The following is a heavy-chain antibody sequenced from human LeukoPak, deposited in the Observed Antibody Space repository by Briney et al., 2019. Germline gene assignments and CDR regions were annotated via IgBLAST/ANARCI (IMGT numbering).Heavy chain of an antibody. CDR1: GGSVSSGSYY. J-gene: IGHJ4*02. D-gene: IGHD3-3*01. V-gene: IGHV4-61*01. CDR2: IFYSGST. CDR3: ARVNDFWSGYPLDY. Sequence: PSETLSLTCTVSGGSVSSGSYYWNWIRQPPGKGLEWIGYIFYSGSTNYNPSLKSRVTISVDTSKNQFSLKLSSVTAADTAVYYCARVNDFWSGYPLDYWGQGTLVTVSS.